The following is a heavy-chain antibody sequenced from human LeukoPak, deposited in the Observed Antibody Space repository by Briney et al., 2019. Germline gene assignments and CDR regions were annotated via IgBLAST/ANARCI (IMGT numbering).Heavy chain of an antibody. Sequence: KSSETLSLTCAVYGGSFSGYYWSWIRQPPGKGLEWIGEINHSGSTNYNPSLKSRVTISVDTSKNQFSLKLSSVTAADTAVYYCARGLRSSSWTSPSGYFDYWGQGTLVTVSS. J-gene: IGHJ4*02. CDR3: ARGLRSSSWTSPSGYFDY. D-gene: IGHD6-13*01. CDR2: INHSGST. V-gene: IGHV4-34*01. CDR1: GGSFSGYY.